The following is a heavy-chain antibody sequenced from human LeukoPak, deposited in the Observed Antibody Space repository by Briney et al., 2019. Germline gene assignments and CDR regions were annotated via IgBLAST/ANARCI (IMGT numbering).Heavy chain of an antibody. V-gene: IGHV3-48*03. D-gene: IGHD5-18*01. Sequence: GGSLRLSCAASGFTLSSYEMNWVRQAPGKGLEWVSYISSSGSTIYYADSVKGRFTISRDNAKNSLYLQMNSLRAEDTAVYYCASGYSYGKVDYWGQGTLVTVSS. CDR2: ISSSGSTI. CDR1: GFTLSSYE. J-gene: IGHJ4*02. CDR3: ASGYSYGKVDY.